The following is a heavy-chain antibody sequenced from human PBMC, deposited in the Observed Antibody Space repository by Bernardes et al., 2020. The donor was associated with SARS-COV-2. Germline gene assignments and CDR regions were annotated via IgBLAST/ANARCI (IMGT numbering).Heavy chain of an antibody. Sequence: SETLSLTCSVSGDSISRGGYYWSWIRQHPGKGLEWVGYIFYSGITYYNPSLKSRITISMDTSKNQFSLKLSSVTAADTAVYYCARETRIAVADWGQGTLVTVSS. J-gene: IGHJ4*02. CDR3: ARETRIAVAD. D-gene: IGHD6-19*01. CDR2: IFYSGIT. V-gene: IGHV4-31*03. CDR1: GDSISRGGYY.